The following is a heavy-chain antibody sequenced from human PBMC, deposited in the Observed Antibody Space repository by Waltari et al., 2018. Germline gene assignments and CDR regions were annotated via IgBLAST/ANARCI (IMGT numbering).Heavy chain of an antibody. CDR2: ITGDGSGT. Sequence: EVQLVESGGGLVQPGGSLRLSCDDSGFPFSSSWMHWFRQVPGKGLVWVGRITGDGSGTTYAASVKGRFTISRDNAKNTLFLQMNSLRDEDTAVYYCVRYVVVTAGDYWGQGTLVAVSS. J-gene: IGHJ4*02. V-gene: IGHV3-74*03. D-gene: IGHD2-21*02. CDR1: GFPFSSSW. CDR3: VRYVVVTAGDY.